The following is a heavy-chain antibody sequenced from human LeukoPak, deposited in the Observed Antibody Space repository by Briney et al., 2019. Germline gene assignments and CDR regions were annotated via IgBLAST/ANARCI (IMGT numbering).Heavy chain of an antibody. CDR2: ISNSGRTI. J-gene: IGHJ6*04. Sequence: GGSLRLTCAASGFTFSSYEMNWVRQAPGKGLEWVSYISNSGRTIYYADSVQGRFTISRDNAKNSLYLQMNSLRAEDTAVYYCAELGITMIGGVWGKGTTVTISS. D-gene: IGHD3-10*02. CDR1: GFTFSSYE. CDR3: AELGITMIGGV. V-gene: IGHV3-48*03.